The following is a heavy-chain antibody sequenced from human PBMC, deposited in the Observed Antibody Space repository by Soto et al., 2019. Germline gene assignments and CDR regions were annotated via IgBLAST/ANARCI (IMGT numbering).Heavy chain of an antibody. V-gene: IGHV3-66*04. D-gene: IGHD5-18*01. J-gene: IGHJ4*02. CDR2: IYSGGST. Sequence: GGSLRLSCAASGVTVSGNYMSWVRQAPGKGLEWVSVIYSGGSTYYADSVKGRFTISRDNSKNTLYLQMNSLRAEDTAVYYCARHGYNYGGGYFDYWGQGTLVTVSS. CDR1: GVTVSGNY. CDR3: ARHGYNYGGGYFDY.